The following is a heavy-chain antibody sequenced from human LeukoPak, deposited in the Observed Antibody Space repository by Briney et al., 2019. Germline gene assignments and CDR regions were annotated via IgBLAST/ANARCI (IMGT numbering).Heavy chain of an antibody. V-gene: IGHV1-2*02. J-gene: IGHJ4*02. Sequence: ASVKVSCKASGYTFTGYYMHWVRQAPGQGLEWMGWINPNSGGTNYAQKFQGRVTMTRDTSISTAYMELSRLRSDDTAVYYCARGPWLYDSSGYTPVDYWGQGTLVTVSS. CDR1: GYTFTGYY. D-gene: IGHD3-22*01. CDR2: INPNSGGT. CDR3: ARGPWLYDSSGYTPVDY.